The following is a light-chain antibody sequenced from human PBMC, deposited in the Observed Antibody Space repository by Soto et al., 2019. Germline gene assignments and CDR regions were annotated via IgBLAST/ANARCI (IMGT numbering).Light chain of an antibody. V-gene: IGLV3-21*04. CDR3: QVWDSSSDVV. J-gene: IGLJ2*01. CDR1: NIGSKS. Sequence: SYELTQAPSVSVAPGKTARITCGGNNIGSKSVHWYQQKPGQAPVLVIYYDSDRPSGIPERFSGSNSGNTATLTISRVEAGDEADYYCQVWDSSSDVVFGRRDQADRP. CDR2: YDS.